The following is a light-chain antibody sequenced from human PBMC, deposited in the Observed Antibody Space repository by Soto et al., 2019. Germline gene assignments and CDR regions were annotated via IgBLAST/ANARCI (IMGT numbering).Light chain of an antibody. V-gene: IGKV3-11*01. J-gene: IGKJ4*01. CDR3: HQYGISP. CDR1: QSVSSY. Sequence: EIVLTQSPATLSLSPGERATLSCRASQSVSSYLAWYQQKPGQAPRLLIYDASNRATGIPARFSGSGSGTDFTLTISSLQAEDVAVYYCHQYGISPFGGGTKVDIK. CDR2: DAS.